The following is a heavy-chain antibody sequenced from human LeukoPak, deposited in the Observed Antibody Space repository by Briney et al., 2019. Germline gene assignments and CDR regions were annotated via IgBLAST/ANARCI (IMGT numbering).Heavy chain of an antibody. D-gene: IGHD3-22*01. V-gene: IGHV4-38-2*02. CDR2: IYHSGST. Sequence: PSETLSLTCTVSGYSISSGYYWGWIRQPPGKGLEWIGSIYHSGSTYYNPSLKSRVTISVDTSKNQFSLKLSSVTAADTAVYYCARESSGYYYDVDYWGQGTLVTVSS. J-gene: IGHJ4*02. CDR3: ARESSGYYYDVDY. CDR1: GYSISSGYY.